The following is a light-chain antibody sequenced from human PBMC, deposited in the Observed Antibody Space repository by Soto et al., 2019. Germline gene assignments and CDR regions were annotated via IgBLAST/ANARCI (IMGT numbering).Light chain of an antibody. CDR3: TSYTNSNTLI. Sequence: QSALTQPASVSGSPGQSVTISCTGTSSDIGLYNYVSWYQQHPAKAPKLMVYDVTHRPSGVSNRFSGSKSGNTASLTISGLLVEDEADDYCTSYTNSNTLIFGGGTKVTVL. J-gene: IGLJ2*01. CDR2: DVT. V-gene: IGLV2-14*01. CDR1: SSDIGLYNY.